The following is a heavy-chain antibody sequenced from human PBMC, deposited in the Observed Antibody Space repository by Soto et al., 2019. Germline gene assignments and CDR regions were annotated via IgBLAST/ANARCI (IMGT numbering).Heavy chain of an antibody. Sequence: GGSLRLSCAASGFTFSSYTMHWVRQAPGKGLEWVSSISSSSSYIYYADSVKGRFTISRDNAKNSLYLQMNSLRAEDTAVYYCARDPTASLITGTAGGDFDYWGQGTLVTVSS. CDR1: GFTFSSYT. CDR3: ARDPTASLITGTAGGDFDY. D-gene: IGHD1-20*01. J-gene: IGHJ4*02. V-gene: IGHV3-21*01. CDR2: ISSSSSYI.